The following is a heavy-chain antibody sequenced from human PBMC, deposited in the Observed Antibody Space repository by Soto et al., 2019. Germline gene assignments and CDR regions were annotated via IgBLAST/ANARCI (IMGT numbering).Heavy chain of an antibody. CDR1: GFTFSSYS. CDR3: ARTLLWFGELVHTALRYFDY. V-gene: IGHV3-48*02. J-gene: IGHJ4*02. Sequence: EVQLVESGGGLVQPGGSLRLSCAASGFTFSSYSMNWVRQAPGKGPEWVSYISSSSSTIYYADSVKGRFTISRDNAKNSLYLQMNSLRDEDTAVYYCARTLLWFGELVHTALRYFDYWGQGTLVTVSS. CDR2: ISSSSSTI. D-gene: IGHD3-10*01.